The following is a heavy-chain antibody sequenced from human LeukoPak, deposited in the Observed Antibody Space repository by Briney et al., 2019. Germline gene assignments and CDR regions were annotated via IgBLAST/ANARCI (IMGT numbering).Heavy chain of an antibody. CDR2: IYPGDSDT. CDR1: GFSFTTYW. Sequence: GESLKISCKGSGFSFTTYWIGWVRQMPGKGLEWMGIIYPGDSDTRYRPSFQGQVTISADKSISTAYLQWSSLKASDTAMYYCARRYYDILTGYHDAFDMWGQGTMVIVSS. CDR3: ARRYYDILTGYHDAFDM. V-gene: IGHV5-51*01. J-gene: IGHJ3*02. D-gene: IGHD3-9*01.